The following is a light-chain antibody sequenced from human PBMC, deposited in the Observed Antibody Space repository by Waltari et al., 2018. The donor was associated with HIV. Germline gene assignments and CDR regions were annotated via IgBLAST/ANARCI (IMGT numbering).Light chain of an antibody. Sequence: QSALTQPPSASGSPGQSVNISCTGTSPDLGSYNYVSWYQQHPGKAPKLILYEFNKRPSGVPARFSGSKSGDAASLTVSGLQAEDEADYYCSSYAGSNIVLFGGGTKLTVL. J-gene: IGLJ2*01. CDR3: SSYAGSNIVL. V-gene: IGLV2-8*01. CDR1: SPDLGSYNY. CDR2: EFN.